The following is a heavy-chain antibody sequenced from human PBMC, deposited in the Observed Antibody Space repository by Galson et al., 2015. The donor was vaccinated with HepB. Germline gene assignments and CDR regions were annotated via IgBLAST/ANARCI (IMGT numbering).Heavy chain of an antibody. CDR3: AKDRYDDTLTGYYTH. CDR1: GFTFRSYA. CDR2: IIGRGGST. V-gene: IGHV3-23*01. J-gene: IGHJ4*02. D-gene: IGHD3-9*01. Sequence: SLRLSCAASGFTFRSYAMSWVRQAPGKGLEWVSGIIGRGGSTYYTDSVKGRFTISRDNSQNMLYLQMSSLRAEDKAVYYCAKDRYDDTLTGYYTHWGQGTLVTVSS.